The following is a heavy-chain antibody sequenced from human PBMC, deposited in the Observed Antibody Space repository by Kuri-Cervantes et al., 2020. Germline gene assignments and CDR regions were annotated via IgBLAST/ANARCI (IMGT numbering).Heavy chain of an antibody. CDR3: AREVAAAGLDY. D-gene: IGHD6-13*01. V-gene: IGHV3-33*01. Sequence: GESLKISCAASGFTFSSYGMHWVRQAPGKGLEWVAVIWYDGSNKYYADSVKGRFTISRDNSKNTLYLQMNSLRAEDTAVYYCAREVAAAGLDYWGQETLVTVSS. J-gene: IGHJ4*02. CDR2: IWYDGSNK. CDR1: GFTFSSYG.